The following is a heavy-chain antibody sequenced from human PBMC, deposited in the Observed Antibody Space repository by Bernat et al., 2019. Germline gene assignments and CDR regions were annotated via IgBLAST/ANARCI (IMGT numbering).Heavy chain of an antibody. CDR1: GLTFSSHW. V-gene: IGHV3-74*01. J-gene: IGHJ6*03. Sequence: EVQLVESGGGLVQPGGSLRLSCAASGLTFSSHWMHWVRQAPGKGLVWVSRINSDGSSTSYADSVKGRFTISRDNAKNTLYLQMNSLRAEDTAVYYCAREGGVKLPTYYYYMDVWGKGTTVTVSS. CDR2: INSDGSST. CDR3: AREGGVKLPTYYYYMDV. D-gene: IGHD4-23*01.